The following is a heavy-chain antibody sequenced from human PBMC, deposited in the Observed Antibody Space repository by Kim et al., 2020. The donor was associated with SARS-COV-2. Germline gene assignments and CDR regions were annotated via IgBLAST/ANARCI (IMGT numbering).Heavy chain of an antibody. J-gene: IGHJ4*02. V-gene: IGHV1-2*02. CDR1: GYTFTGYY. CDR3: TRGVPPDY. Sequence: ASVKVSCKASGYTFTGYYIHWVRQAPGQGLEWMGWINPNNGGTNYAQNFQGRVTMTRDTSISAAYMDLRRLRSDDTAVYFCTRGVPPDYCGQGTLVTVSS. CDR2: INPNNGGT.